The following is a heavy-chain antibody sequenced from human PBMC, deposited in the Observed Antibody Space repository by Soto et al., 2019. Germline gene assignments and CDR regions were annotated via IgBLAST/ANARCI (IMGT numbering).Heavy chain of an antibody. CDR2: IYYSGST. CDR1: CGSISSGGYY. D-gene: IGHD2-15*01. Sequence: SETLSLTWTVSCGSISSGGYYCSCIRQHPGKGLEWIGYIYYSGSTYYNPSLKSRVTISVDTSKNQFSLKLSSVTAADTAVYYCARGVRCSGGSCYVDYFDYWGQGTLVTVSS. J-gene: IGHJ4*02. V-gene: IGHV4-31*02. CDR3: ARGVRCSGGSCYVDYFDY.